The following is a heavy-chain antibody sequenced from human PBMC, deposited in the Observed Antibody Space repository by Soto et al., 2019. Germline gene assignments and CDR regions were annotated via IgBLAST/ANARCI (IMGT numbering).Heavy chain of an antibody. CDR1: GFTFSSYA. D-gene: IGHD2-2*01. V-gene: IGHV3-30-3*01. CDR2: ISYDGSNK. CDR3: ARAVVPAAPNYYYYYGMDV. Sequence: LRLFFAASGFTFSSYAMHWVRQAPGKGLEWVAVISYDGSNKYYADSVKGRFTISRDNSKNTLYLQMNSLRAEDTAVYYCARAVVPAAPNYYYYYGMDVWGQGTTVTVSS. J-gene: IGHJ6*02.